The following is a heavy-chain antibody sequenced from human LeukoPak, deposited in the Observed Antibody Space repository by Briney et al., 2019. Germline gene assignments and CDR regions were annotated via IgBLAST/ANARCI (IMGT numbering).Heavy chain of an antibody. V-gene: IGHV3-23*01. J-gene: IGHJ3*01. CDR1: GFTFSTYA. Sequence: GGSLRLSCAASGFTFSTYALTWVRQAPGKGLEWVSSITGTGGTSYADSVKGRFTVSRDNSKNTLYLQMNSLRAVDTAVYYCAKDPTGDYVGAFDFWGQGTMVTVSS. CDR3: AKDPTGDYVGAFDF. CDR2: ITGTGGT. D-gene: IGHD4-17*01.